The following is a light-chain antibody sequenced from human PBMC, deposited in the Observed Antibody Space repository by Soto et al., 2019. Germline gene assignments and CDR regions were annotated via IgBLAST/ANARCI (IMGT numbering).Light chain of an antibody. V-gene: IGLV3-1*01. CDR3: QAWDRNTVV. Sequence: SYELTQPPSVSVSPGQTASITCSGDKLGDKYGCWYQQKPGQSPVLVMYRDTKRPSGIPERFSGSNSGNTTTLTISGTQAMDEDDYYCQAWDRNTVVFGGGTKLTVL. CDR2: RDT. CDR1: KLGDKY. J-gene: IGLJ2*01.